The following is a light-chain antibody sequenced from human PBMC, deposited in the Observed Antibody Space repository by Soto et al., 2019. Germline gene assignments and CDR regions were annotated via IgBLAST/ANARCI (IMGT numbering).Light chain of an antibody. CDR1: QSVSSN. CDR2: GAS. Sequence: EIVMTQAPATLSVSPGERATLSCRASQSVSSNLAWYQQKPGQAPRPPIYGASTRATGIPARFTGSGSGTEFTLTISSLQAEDVAVYYCQQYYSTLLTFGGGTKVDI. V-gene: IGKV3-15*01. J-gene: IGKJ4*01. CDR3: QQYYSTLLT.